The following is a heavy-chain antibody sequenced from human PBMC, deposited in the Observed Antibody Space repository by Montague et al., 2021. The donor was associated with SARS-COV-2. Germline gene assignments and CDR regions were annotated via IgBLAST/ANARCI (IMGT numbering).Heavy chain of an antibody. CDR2: IWYDGSKN. Sequence: PLRLSCAASGFTFSSYGMHWVRQAPGKGLEWVAIIWYDGSKNYYADSVKGRFTISRDNSKNTLYLQMNTLRAEDTAVYYCARDSSSGSDWYYYYGMDVWGQGTTVTVSS. CDR3: ARDSSSGSDWYYYYGMDV. CDR1: GFTFSSYG. V-gene: IGHV3-33*01. D-gene: IGHD6-13*01. J-gene: IGHJ6*02.